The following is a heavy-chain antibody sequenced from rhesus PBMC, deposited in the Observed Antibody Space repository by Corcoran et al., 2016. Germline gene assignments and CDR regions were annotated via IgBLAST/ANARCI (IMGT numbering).Heavy chain of an antibody. J-gene: IGHJ1*01. CDR1: GYSISSGYD. D-gene: IGHD3-34*01. V-gene: IGHV4-76*01. CDR3: AREAGVFEF. CDR2: NYGSSGST. Sequence: QVQLQESGPGVVKPSETLSLTCAVSGYSISSGYDWSWIRQPPGKGLEWFGYNYGSSGSTNYTPSLKNRVTISKDTSKTQFSLKLSSVTAADTAVYYCAREAGVFEFWGQGALVTVSS.